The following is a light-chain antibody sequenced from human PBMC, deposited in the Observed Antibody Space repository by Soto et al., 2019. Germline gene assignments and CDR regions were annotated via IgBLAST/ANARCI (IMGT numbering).Light chain of an antibody. Sequence: QSVLTPPASVSGSPGQSIAISCTGTSKDVGGYNYVSRYQQHPGKAPKLMVYDVSNRPSGVSNRFSGSKSCNTASLTISGLQAEDEADYYCSSYTSSSTYVFGTGTKVTVL. V-gene: IGLV2-14*01. J-gene: IGLJ1*01. CDR2: DVS. CDR1: SKDVGGYNY. CDR3: SSYTSSSTYV.